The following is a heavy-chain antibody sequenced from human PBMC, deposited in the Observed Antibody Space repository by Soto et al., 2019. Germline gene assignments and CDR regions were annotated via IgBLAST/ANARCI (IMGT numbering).Heavy chain of an antibody. J-gene: IGHJ4*02. CDR2: IIPILGIP. Sequence: QVQLVQSGAEVKKPGSSVKVSCKASGGTFSSYTISWVRQAPGQGLEWMGRIIPILGIPTYAQKFQGRVTITADKSTSTAYMGLSSLRSEDTAVYYCARASGYCRGGSLQIGGASDYWGQGALVTVSS. CDR1: GGTFSSYT. D-gene: IGHD2-15*01. CDR3: ARASGYCRGGSLQIGGASDY. V-gene: IGHV1-69*02.